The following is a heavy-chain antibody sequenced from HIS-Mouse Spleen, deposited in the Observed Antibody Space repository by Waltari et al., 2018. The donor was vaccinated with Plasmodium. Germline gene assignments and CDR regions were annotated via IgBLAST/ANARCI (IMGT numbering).Heavy chain of an antibody. D-gene: IGHD6-13*01. V-gene: IGHV3-7*01. J-gene: IGHJ2*01. CDR3: ASSWYWYFDL. CDR1: GFPVSRYW. CDR2: IKQDGSEK. Sequence: EVQLVESGGGLVQPGGSLRRSCSASGFPVSRYWMGWVRQAPGKGLEWVANIKQDGSEKYYVDSVKGRFTISRDNAKNSLYLQMNSLRAEDTAVYYCASSWYWYFDLWGRGTLVTVSS.